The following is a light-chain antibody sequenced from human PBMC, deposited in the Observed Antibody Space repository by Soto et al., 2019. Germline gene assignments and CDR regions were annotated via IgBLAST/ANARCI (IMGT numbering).Light chain of an antibody. CDR2: GAS. Sequence: EIVLTQSPGTLSLSPGERATLSCRASQSISSSQLAWYRQKPGQAPRLLIYGASIRATGIPDRFSGSGSGTDFTLTISRLEPEDFALYYCQQYGGSLCTFGQGTKLESK. CDR3: QQYGGSLCT. CDR1: QSISSSQ. V-gene: IGKV3-20*01. J-gene: IGKJ2*02.